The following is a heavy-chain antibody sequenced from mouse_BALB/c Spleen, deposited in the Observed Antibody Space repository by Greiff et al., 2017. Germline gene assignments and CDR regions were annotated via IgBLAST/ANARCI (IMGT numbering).Heavy chain of an antibody. V-gene: IGHV2-5-1*01. D-gene: IGHD3-3*01. J-gene: IGHJ4*01. CDR2: IWRGGST. Sequence: VKLVESGPSLVQPSQSLSITCTVSGFSLTSYGVHWVRQSPGKGLEWLGVIWRGGSTDYNAAFMSRLSITKDNSKSQVFFKMNSLQADDTAIYYCAKKADYYAMDYWGQGTSVTVSS. CDR3: AKKADYYAMDY. CDR1: GFSLTSYG.